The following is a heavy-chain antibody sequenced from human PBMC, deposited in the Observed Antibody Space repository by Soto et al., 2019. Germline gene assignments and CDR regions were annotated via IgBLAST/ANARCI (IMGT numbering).Heavy chain of an antibody. D-gene: IGHD2-21*02. CDR3: ARKFDCGGDCYNPNDY. CDR2: IGAYNGNT. J-gene: IGHJ4*02. Sequence: ASVKVSCKASGYTFTSYGISWVRQAPGQGLEWMGWIGAYNGNTNYAQKLQGRVTMTTDTSTSTAYMELRSLRSDDTAVYYCARKFDCGGDCYNPNDYWGQGTLVTVSS. CDR1: GYTFTSYG. V-gene: IGHV1-18*04.